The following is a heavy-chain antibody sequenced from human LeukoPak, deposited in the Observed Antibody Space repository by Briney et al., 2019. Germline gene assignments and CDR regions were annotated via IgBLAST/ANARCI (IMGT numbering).Heavy chain of an antibody. CDR2: IYTSGST. V-gene: IGHV4-61*02. Sequence: SETLSLTCTVSGGSISSGSYHWSWIRQPAGKGLEWIGRIYTSGSTNYNPSLKSRVTISVDTSKNQFSLKLSSVTAADTAVYYCGTWRSSGWQRGFDYWGQGTLVTVSS. CDR1: GGSISSGSYH. D-gene: IGHD6-19*01. CDR3: GTWRSSGWQRGFDY. J-gene: IGHJ4*02.